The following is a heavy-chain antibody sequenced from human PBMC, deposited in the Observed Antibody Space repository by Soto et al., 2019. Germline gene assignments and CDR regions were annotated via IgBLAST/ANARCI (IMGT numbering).Heavy chain of an antibody. CDR2: IYYSGST. Sequence: TLSLTCTVSGGSISSGGYYWSWIRQHPGRGLEWIGYIYYSGSTYYNPSLKSRVTISVDTSKNQFSLKLSSVTAADTAVYYCARVYDFWSGTPHDAFDIWGQGTMVTVSS. J-gene: IGHJ3*02. D-gene: IGHD3-3*01. V-gene: IGHV4-31*03. CDR3: ARVYDFWSGTPHDAFDI. CDR1: GGSISSGGYY.